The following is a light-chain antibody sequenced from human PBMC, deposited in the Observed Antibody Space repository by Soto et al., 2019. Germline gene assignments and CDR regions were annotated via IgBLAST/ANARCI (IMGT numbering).Light chain of an antibody. CDR2: DAS. CDR1: QSVSSY. J-gene: IGKJ5*01. CDR3: QQRSNWPIT. V-gene: IGKV3-11*01. Sequence: EIVLTQSPATLSLSPGERATLYCRASQSVSSYLAWYQQKPGQAPRLLIYDASNRATGIPARFSGSGSETDFTLTISSLEPEDFAVYYCQQRSNWPITFGQGTRLEIK.